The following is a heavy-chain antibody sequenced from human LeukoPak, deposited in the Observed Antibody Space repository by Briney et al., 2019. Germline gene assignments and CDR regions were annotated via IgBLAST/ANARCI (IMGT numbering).Heavy chain of an antibody. CDR2: ISGSGGST. CDR1: GFTFNNYA. J-gene: IGHJ3*02. D-gene: IGHD5/OR15-5a*01. CDR3: ARSNDAFDI. V-gene: IGHV3-23*01. Sequence: QPGGSLRLSCSASGFTFNNYAMNWVRQAPGKGLEWVSSISGSGGSTYYADSVKGRFTISRDNSKNTLFLQMNSLRAEDTAVYYCARSNDAFDIWGQGTMVTVSS.